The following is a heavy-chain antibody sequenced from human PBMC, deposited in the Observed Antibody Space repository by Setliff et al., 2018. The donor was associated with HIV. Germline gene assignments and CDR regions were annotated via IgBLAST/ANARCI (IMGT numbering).Heavy chain of an antibody. Sequence: PSETLSLTCTVSGGSISSGSYYWSWIRQPAGKGLEWIGRIHTSGNTNYNPSLKSRVTISVDTSKNQFSLKLSSVTAADTAVYYCARVGASGVPSTMDYYYYMDVWGKGTTVTVSS. D-gene: IGHD3-10*01. CDR3: ARVGASGVPSTMDYYYYMDV. J-gene: IGHJ6*03. CDR2: IHTSGNT. CDR1: GGSISSGSYY. V-gene: IGHV4-61*02.